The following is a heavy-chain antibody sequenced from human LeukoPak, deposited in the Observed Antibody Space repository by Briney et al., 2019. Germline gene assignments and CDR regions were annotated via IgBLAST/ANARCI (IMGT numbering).Heavy chain of an antibody. CDR2: INQNGGET. D-gene: IGHD6-13*01. J-gene: IGHJ4*01. Sequence: GGSLRLSCAVSGFTFSDFWMKWVRRSPGKGLEWVASINQNGGETSYVDSVKGRFTISRDNPKNSLYLQMSSLRAEDAAVYYCARDGTAPGLYFDLWGQGTLVTVSS. CDR3: ARDGTAPGLYFDL. CDR1: GFTFSDFW. V-gene: IGHV3-7*01.